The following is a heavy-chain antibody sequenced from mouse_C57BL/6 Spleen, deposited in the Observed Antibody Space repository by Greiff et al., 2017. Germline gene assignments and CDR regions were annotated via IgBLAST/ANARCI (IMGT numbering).Heavy chain of an antibody. Sequence: QVQLKQPGTALFPPLATFNLSFNSSVYTFTSYWMHWVKQRPGQGLEWIGNINPSNGGTNYNEKFKSKATLTVDKSSSTAYMQLSSLTSEDSAVYYCARSGANWGKYFDYWGQGTTLTVSS. D-gene: IGHD4-1*01. CDR1: VYTFTSYW. CDR2: INPSNGGT. V-gene: IGHV1-53*01. J-gene: IGHJ2*01. CDR3: ARSGANWGKYFDY.